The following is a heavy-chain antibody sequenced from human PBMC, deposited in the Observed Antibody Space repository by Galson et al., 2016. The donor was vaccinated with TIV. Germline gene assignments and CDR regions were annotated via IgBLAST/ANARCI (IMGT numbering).Heavy chain of an antibody. V-gene: IGHV1-3*01. CDR3: ARTSGYCSNTSCYPYYFDY. CDR2: INAGNGNT. CDR1: GYTFTNYA. J-gene: IGHJ4*02. Sequence: SVKVSCKASGYTFTNYAIHWVRQAPGQRLEWMGWINAGNGNTKYSQRFQGRVTITRDTSASTAYMELSSLRSEDTAVYYCARTSGYCSNTSCYPYYFDYWAREPWSPSPQ. D-gene: IGHD2-2*01.